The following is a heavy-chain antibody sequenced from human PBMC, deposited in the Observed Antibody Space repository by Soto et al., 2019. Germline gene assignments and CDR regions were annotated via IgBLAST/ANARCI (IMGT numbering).Heavy chain of an antibody. J-gene: IGHJ4*02. CDR1: GGSINSRSYF. D-gene: IGHD2-2*01. Sequence: SETLSLTCSVPGGSINSRSYFWGWIRQPPGKGLEWIGTVYYNGDTYYNPSLKSRVTISLDTSKNQFSLKLSSVTAAYTAVYYCAGTPHLGYCSSTKCPADYWGQGSLVT. CDR2: VYYNGDT. V-gene: IGHV4-39*01. CDR3: AGTPHLGYCSSTKCPADY.